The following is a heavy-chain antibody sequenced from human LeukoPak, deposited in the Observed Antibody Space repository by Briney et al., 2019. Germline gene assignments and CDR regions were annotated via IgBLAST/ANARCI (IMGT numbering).Heavy chain of an antibody. J-gene: IGHJ4*02. Sequence: GGSLRLSCAASGFTFSSYAMNWVRQAPGKGLEWVSGVSSSVGATYYADSVKGRFTMSRDNSKNTLYLQMDSLRAEDTAVYYCAKDRYSSGWYYYFDYWGQGTLVTVSS. V-gene: IGHV3-23*01. CDR2: VSSSVGAT. CDR3: AKDRYSSGWYYYFDY. D-gene: IGHD6-19*01. CDR1: GFTFSSYA.